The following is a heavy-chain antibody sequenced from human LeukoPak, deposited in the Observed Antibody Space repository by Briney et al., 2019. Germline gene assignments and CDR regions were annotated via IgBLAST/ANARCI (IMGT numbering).Heavy chain of an antibody. Sequence: SETLSLTCTVSGGSISSYYWSWIRQPPGKGLEWIGYIYYSGSTNYNPSLRCRVTISVDTSKNQFSLKLSSVTAADTAVYYCARTLRYWFDPWGQGTLVTVSS. CDR2: IYYSGST. J-gene: IGHJ5*02. V-gene: IGHV4-59*01. CDR1: GGSISSYY. CDR3: ARTLRYWFDP. D-gene: IGHD1-14*01.